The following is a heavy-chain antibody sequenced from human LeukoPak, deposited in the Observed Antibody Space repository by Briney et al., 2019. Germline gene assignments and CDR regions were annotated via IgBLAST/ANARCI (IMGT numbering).Heavy chain of an antibody. J-gene: IGHJ4*02. V-gene: IGHV3-23*01. CDR1: GFTFSSYA. Sequence: GGSLRLSCVASGFTFSSYAINWVRQAPGKGLEWVSGTSGSGGRTYYADSVRGRFTISRENSKNTLYLQMNSLRAEDTAVYYCAKVRLYGDYPEIDYWGQGTLVTVSS. D-gene: IGHD4-17*01. CDR2: TSGSGGRT. CDR3: AKVRLYGDYPEIDY.